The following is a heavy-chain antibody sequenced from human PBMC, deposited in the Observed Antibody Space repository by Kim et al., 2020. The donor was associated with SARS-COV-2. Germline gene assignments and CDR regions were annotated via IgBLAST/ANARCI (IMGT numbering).Heavy chain of an antibody. CDR3: AKAQGSGSYYNGAYFDY. CDR2: ISWNSGSI. CDR1: GFTFDDYA. J-gene: IGHJ4*01. Sequence: GGSLRLSCAASGFTFDDYAMHWVRQAPGKGLEWVSGISWNSGSIGYADSVKGRFTISRDNAKNSLYLQMNSLRAEDTALYYCAKAQGSGSYYNGAYFDY. V-gene: IGHV3-9*01. D-gene: IGHD3-10*01.